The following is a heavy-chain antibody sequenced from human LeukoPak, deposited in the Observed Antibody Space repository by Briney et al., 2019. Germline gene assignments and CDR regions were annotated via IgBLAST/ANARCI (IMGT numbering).Heavy chain of an antibody. J-gene: IGHJ4*02. D-gene: IGHD6-6*01. Sequence: PSETLSLTCAVSGGSISSSNWWSWVRQPPGKGLEWIGEIYHSGSTNYNPSPKSRVTISVDKSKNQFSLKLSSVTAADTAVYYCASRGIAARPEGYRVSRRGTFDYWGQGTLVTVSS. CDR1: GGSISSSNW. V-gene: IGHV4-4*02. CDR3: ASRGIAARPEGYRVSRRGTFDY. CDR2: IYHSGST.